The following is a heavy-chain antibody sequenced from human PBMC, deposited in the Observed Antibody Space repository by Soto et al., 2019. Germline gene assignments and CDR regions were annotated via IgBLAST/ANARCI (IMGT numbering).Heavy chain of an antibody. CDR3: ARDRYSSGWYVLDY. Sequence: QVQLVESWGGVVQPGRSLRLSCAASGFTFSSYGMHWVRQAPGKGLEWVAVIWYDGSNKYYADSVKGRFTISRDNSKNTLYLQMNSLTAEDTAVYYCARDRYSSGWYVLDYWGQGTLVTVSS. J-gene: IGHJ4*02. V-gene: IGHV3-33*01. D-gene: IGHD6-19*01. CDR1: GFTFSSYG. CDR2: IWYDGSNK.